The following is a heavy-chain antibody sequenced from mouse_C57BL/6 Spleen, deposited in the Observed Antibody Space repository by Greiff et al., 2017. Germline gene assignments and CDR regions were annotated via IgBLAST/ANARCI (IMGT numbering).Heavy chain of an antibody. CDR1: GYTFTSYW. CDR2: IHPNSGST. CDR3: AREGGHPAWFAY. J-gene: IGHJ3*01. Sequence: QVQLQQPGAELVKPGASVKLSCKASGYTFTSYWMHWVKQRPGQGLEWIGMIHPNSGSTNYNEKFKSKATLTVDKSSSTAYMQLSSLTSEDSAVYYCAREGGHPAWFAYWGQGTLVTVAA. V-gene: IGHV1-64*01.